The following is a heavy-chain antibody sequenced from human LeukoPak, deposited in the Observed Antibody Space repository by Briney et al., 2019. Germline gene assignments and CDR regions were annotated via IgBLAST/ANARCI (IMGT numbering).Heavy chain of an antibody. Sequence: PSETLSLTCTVSGGSFSSFYWSWIRQPPGKGLEWIGYIYYSGSPNYNPSLKSRVTISVDTSKNQFSLKLSSVTAADTAVYYCARWPNCSNTSCPLDYWGQGTLVTDSS. CDR1: GGSFSSFY. D-gene: IGHD2-2*01. CDR3: ARWPNCSNTSCPLDY. V-gene: IGHV4-59*01. J-gene: IGHJ4*02. CDR2: IYYSGSP.